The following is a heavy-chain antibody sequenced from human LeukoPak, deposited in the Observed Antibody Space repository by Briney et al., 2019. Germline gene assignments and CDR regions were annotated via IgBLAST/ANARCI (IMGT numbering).Heavy chain of an antibody. J-gene: IGHJ4*02. CDR3: ARDQEGQYPTDY. V-gene: IGHV1-46*01. Sequence: ASVKVSCKASGYTFTSYYMHWVRQAPGQGLEWMGIINPSGGSTSYSQKFQGRVTITRDTSTSTVYMELSSLRSEDTAVYYCARDQEGQYPTDYWGQGTLVTVSS. CDR2: INPSGGST. CDR1: GYTFTSYY. D-gene: IGHD2-2*01.